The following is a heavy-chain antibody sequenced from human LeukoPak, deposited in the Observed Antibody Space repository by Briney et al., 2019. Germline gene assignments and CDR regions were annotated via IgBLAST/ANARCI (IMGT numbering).Heavy chain of an antibody. CDR2: IYGGGYA. CDR1: GFTFSSYW. V-gene: IGHV3-53*01. CDR3: ARNRGYYYYYMDV. J-gene: IGHJ6*03. Sequence: GGSLRLSCAASGFTFSSYWMSWVRQAPGKGLEWVSIIYGGGYAYYADSVKGRFTISRDNSKNTLYLQMNSLRAEDTAVYYCARNRGYYYYYMDVWAKGTTVTVSS.